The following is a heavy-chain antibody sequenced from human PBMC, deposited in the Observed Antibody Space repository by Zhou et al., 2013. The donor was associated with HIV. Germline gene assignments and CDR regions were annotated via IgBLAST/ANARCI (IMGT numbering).Heavy chain of an antibody. CDR2: IIPIFGTA. Sequence: QVQLVQSGAEVKKPGSSVKVSCKASGGTFSSYAISWVRQAPGQGLEWMGGIIPIFGTANYAQKFQGRVTITTDESTSTAYMELSSLRSEDTAVYYCARTWYNWNYGRAYYYYYYMDVWGKGTTVTVSS. J-gene: IGHJ6*03. D-gene: IGHD1-7*01. V-gene: IGHV1-69*05. CDR3: ARTWYNWNYGRAYYYYYYMDV. CDR1: GGTFSSYA.